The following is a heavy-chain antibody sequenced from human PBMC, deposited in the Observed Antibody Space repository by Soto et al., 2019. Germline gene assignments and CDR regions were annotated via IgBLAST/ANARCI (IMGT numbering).Heavy chain of an antibody. CDR3: AHRRGTGTTDWFDP. V-gene: IGHV2-5*02. D-gene: IGHD1-1*01. CDR1: GFSLSTSGVG. J-gene: IGHJ5*02. CDR2: IYWDDDK. Sequence: QITLKESGPTLVKPTQTLTLTCTFSGFSLSTSGVGVGWIRQPPGKALEWLALIYWDDDKRYSPSLKSRLTITNDTSKNQVVLTMTNMDPVDTATYYCAHRRGTGTTDWFDPWGQGTLVTVSS.